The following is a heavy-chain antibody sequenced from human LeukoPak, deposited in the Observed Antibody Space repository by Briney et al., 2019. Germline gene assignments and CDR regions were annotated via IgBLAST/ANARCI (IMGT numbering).Heavy chain of an antibody. CDR3: AKDMGRWYYYDSPDY. Sequence: PGGSLRLSCAASGFTFDDYAMHWVRQAPGKGLEWVSGISWNSGSIGYADSVKGRFTISRDNAKNSLYLQMNSLRAEDTALYYCAKDMGRWYYYDSPDYWGQGTLVTVSS. D-gene: IGHD3-22*01. V-gene: IGHV3-9*01. CDR2: ISWNSGSI. CDR1: GFTFDDYA. J-gene: IGHJ4*02.